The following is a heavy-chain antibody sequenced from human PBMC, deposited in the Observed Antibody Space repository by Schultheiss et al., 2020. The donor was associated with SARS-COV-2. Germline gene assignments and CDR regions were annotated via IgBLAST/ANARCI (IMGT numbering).Heavy chain of an antibody. V-gene: IGHV1-69*13. J-gene: IGHJ2*01. Sequence: SVKVSCKASGYTFTSYAISWVRQAPGQGLEWMGGIIPIFGTANYAQKFQGRVTITADESTSTAYMELSSLRSEDTAVYYCARDRQLGDWYFDLWGRGTLVTVSS. CDR3: ARDRQLGDWYFDL. CDR1: GYTFTSYA. D-gene: IGHD6-13*01. CDR2: IIPIFGTA.